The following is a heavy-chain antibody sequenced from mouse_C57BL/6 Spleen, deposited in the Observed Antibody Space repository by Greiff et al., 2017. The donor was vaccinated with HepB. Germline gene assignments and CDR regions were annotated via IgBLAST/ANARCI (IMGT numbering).Heavy chain of an antibody. Sequence: VQLQQSGPELVKPGASVKISCKASGYAFSSSWMNWVKQRPGKGLEWIGRIYPGDGDTNYNGKFKGKATLTADKSSGTAYMQLSSLTSEDSAVYFCANLRRGYYFDYWGQGTTLTVSS. V-gene: IGHV1-82*01. CDR3: ANLRRGYYFDY. J-gene: IGHJ2*01. CDR2: IYPGDGDT. D-gene: IGHD2-12*01. CDR1: GYAFSSSW.